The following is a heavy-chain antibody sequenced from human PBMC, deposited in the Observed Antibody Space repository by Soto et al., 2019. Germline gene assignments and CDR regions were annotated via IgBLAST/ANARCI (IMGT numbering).Heavy chain of an antibody. J-gene: IGHJ5*02. CDR1: GGSISSGGYH. CDR3: ARGKNWFDP. Sequence: SETLSLTCTVSGGSISSGGYHWSWIRQHPGKGLEWIGYIYYSGSTYYNPSLKSRVTISVDTSKNQFSLKLSSVTAADTAVYYCARGKNWFDPWGQGTLVTVSS. V-gene: IGHV4-31*03. CDR2: IYYSGST.